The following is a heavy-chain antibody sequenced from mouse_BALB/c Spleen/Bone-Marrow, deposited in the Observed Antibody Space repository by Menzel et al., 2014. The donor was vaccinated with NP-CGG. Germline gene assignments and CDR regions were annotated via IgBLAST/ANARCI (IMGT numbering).Heavy chain of an antibody. J-gene: IGHJ1*01. Sequence: QVQLQQSGAELVKPGALVRLSCKTSGYTFTNYWMHWVKQRPGQGLEWIGDINPSNGRATYSEKFKSKATLTVDKSSSTAYMQLSSLTSEDSAVYYCARYYNYYFDVWGAGTTVTVSS. D-gene: IGHD1-1*01. CDR2: INPSNGRA. CDR1: GYTFTNYW. V-gene: IGHV1S81*02. CDR3: ARYYNYYFDV.